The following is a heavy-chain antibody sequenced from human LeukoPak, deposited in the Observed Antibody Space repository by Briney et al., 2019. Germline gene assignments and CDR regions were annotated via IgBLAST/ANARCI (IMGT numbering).Heavy chain of an antibody. CDR3: ARLASWGFGWYFDL. D-gene: IGHD7-27*01. CDR2: TYYTSKWHT. V-gene: IGHV6-1*01. J-gene: IGHJ2*01. Sequence: SQTLSLTCAISGDSVSRNGAGWTWIRQFPSRGLEWLGRTYYTSKWHTDYALSVKSRITINPDTSKNQFSLQLNSVTPEDTAVYYCARLASWGFGWYFDLWGRGALVTVSS. CDR1: GDSVSRNGAG.